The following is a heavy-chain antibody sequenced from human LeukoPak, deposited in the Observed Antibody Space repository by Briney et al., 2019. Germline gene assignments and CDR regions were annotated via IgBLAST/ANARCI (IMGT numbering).Heavy chain of an antibody. CDR3: ARESAAGSGSLYGMDV. CDR1: GYTFTSYG. CDR2: ISAYNGNT. V-gene: IGHV1-18*01. D-gene: IGHD3-10*01. Sequence: ASVKVSCKASGYTFTSYGIRWVRQAPGQVLEWMGWISAYNGNTNYAQKLQGRVTMTTDTSTSTAYMELRSLRSDDTAVYYCARESAAGSGSLYGMDVWGQWTTVTVSS. J-gene: IGHJ6*02.